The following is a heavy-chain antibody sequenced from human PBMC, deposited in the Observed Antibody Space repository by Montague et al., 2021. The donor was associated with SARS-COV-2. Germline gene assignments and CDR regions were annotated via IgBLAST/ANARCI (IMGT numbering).Heavy chain of an antibody. CDR1: GFTFSSYA. J-gene: IGHJ4*02. Sequence: SLRLSCPASGFTFSSYAMHWVRQAPGKGLEWVAVISYDGSNKYYADSVKGRFTISRDNSKNTLYLQMNSLRAEDTAVYYCARDFDDYGDWGAQTFDYRGQGTLVTVSS. CDR2: ISYDGSNK. D-gene: IGHD4-17*01. V-gene: IGHV3-30*04. CDR3: ARDFDDYGDWGAQTFDY.